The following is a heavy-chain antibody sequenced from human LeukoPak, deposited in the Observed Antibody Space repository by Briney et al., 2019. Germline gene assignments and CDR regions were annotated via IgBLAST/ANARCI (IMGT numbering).Heavy chain of an antibody. V-gene: IGHV4-59*08. J-gene: IGHJ4*02. D-gene: IGHD6-19*01. Sequence: YPSETLSLTCTVSGGSISSYYWSWIRQPPGKGLEWIGYIYYSGSTNYNPSLKSRVTISVDTSKNQFSLKLSSVTAADTAVYYCARTLSSGWLYYFDYWGQGTLVTVSS. CDR2: IYYSGST. CDR3: ARTLSSGWLYYFDY. CDR1: GGSISSYY.